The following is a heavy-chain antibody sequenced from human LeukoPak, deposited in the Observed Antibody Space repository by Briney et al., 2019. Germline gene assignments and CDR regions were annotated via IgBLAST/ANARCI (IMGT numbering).Heavy chain of an antibody. CDR2: INSDSSLM. CDR1: GFTFSSCS. CDR3: IRDLFDDYSLDY. Sequence: GGSLRLSCAASGFTFSSCSMNWVRQAPGKGLEWVSSINSDSSLMFYAESVKGRFTISRDNARNSLYPQMNSLRAEDTAVYYCIRDLFDDYSLDYRGQGALVTVS. V-gene: IGHV3-21*01. D-gene: IGHD3-16*01. J-gene: IGHJ4*02.